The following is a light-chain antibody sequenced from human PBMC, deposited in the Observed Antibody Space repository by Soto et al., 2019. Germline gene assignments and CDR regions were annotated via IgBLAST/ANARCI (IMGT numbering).Light chain of an antibody. Sequence: EIVLTQSPGTLSLSPGERATLSCRASQSVSSSYLAWYQQKRGQAPRLLFYGASRRAIGIPDRLSGSGSGTDFTLTISRLEPEDFAVYYCQQYGGSPGTFGQGTKVEIK. CDR1: QSVSSSY. CDR2: GAS. V-gene: IGKV3-20*01. CDR3: QQYGGSPGT. J-gene: IGKJ1*01.